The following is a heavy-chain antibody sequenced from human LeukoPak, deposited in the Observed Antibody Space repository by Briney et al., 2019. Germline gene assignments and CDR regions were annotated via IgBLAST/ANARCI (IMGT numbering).Heavy chain of an antibody. CDR2: IFGSGGST. D-gene: IGHD6-19*01. CDR1: GFTFSSYA. CDR3: AKTTTGYSSGRFPGWPVDY. Sequence: GGSLRLSCAASGFTFSSYAMHWVRRAPGKGLEWVSGIFGSGGSTHYADSVKGRFTISRDNSKNTVYLQMNSLRAEDTAVYYCAKTTTGYSSGRFPGWPVDYWGQGTLVTVSS. V-gene: IGHV3-23*01. J-gene: IGHJ4*02.